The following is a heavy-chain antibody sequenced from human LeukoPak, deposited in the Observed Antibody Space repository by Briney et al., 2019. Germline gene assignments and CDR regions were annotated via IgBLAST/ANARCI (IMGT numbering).Heavy chain of an antibody. CDR3: ARGIAVAPFDY. V-gene: IGHV1-69*13. CDR2: IIPIFGTT. Sequence: SVKVSCKASGGTFSSSAIIWVRQALGQGLEWMGGIIPIFGTTNYAQKLQGRVTITADEFTSTAYMELSSLRSEDTAVYYCARGIAVAPFDYWGQGTLVTVSS. J-gene: IGHJ4*02. D-gene: IGHD6-19*01. CDR1: GGTFSSSA.